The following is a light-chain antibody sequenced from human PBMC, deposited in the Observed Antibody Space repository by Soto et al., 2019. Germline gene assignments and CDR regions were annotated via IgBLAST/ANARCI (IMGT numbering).Light chain of an antibody. CDR1: QTVGSYY. Sequence: EIVLTQSPGTLSLSPGERATLSCRASQTVGSYYLAWYQQKPGQAPRLLIYGVSTRATGTPDRFSGSGSGTEFTLIIRRLEPEDFAVYFCQHYVYPQWTFGPGTKVDIK. J-gene: IGKJ1*01. V-gene: IGKV3-20*01. CDR2: GVS. CDR3: QHYVYPQWT.